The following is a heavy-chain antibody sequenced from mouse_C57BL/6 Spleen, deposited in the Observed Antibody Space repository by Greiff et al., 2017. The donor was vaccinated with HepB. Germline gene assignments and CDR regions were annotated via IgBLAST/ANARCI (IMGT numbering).Heavy chain of an antibody. CDR3: AKRDYDENFDY. Sequence: QVQLQQSGAELVKPGASVKLSCKASGYTFTSYWMHWVKQRPGQGLEWIGMIHPNSGSTNYNEKFKSKATLTVDKSSSTAYMQLSSLTSEDSAVYYCAKRDYDENFDYWGQGTTLTVSS. CDR1: GYTFTSYW. V-gene: IGHV1-64*01. CDR2: IHPNSGST. D-gene: IGHD2-4*01. J-gene: IGHJ2*01.